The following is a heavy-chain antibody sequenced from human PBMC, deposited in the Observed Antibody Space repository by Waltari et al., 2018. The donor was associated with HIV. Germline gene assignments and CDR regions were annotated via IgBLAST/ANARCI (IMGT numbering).Heavy chain of an antibody. CDR1: GSSFTTYW. CDR2: ISPGDSDI. J-gene: IGHJ5*02. CDR3: ARLVVGSSVNWVDP. V-gene: IGHV5-51*03. Sequence: EVQLVQSGAEVKKPGESLMISCKGSGSSFTTYWIAWVRQMPGKGLEWMGIISPGDSDIRYNPAFQGQITISADKSISTAYLQWSSLKASDTAMYYCARLVVGSSVNWVDPGGQGTLVTVSS. D-gene: IGHD1-26*01.